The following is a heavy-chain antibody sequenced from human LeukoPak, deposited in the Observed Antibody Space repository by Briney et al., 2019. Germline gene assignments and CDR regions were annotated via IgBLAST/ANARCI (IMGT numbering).Heavy chain of an antibody. Sequence: PGGSLRLSCAASGFTFSNAWMSWVRQAPGKGLEWVANIKQDGSEKCYVDSVKGRFTISRDNAKNSLYLQMNSLRAEDTAVYYCARGQSSGWYYYFDYWGQGTLVTVSS. CDR1: GFTFSNAW. CDR3: ARGQSSGWYYYFDY. J-gene: IGHJ4*02. V-gene: IGHV3-7*03. CDR2: IKQDGSEK. D-gene: IGHD6-19*01.